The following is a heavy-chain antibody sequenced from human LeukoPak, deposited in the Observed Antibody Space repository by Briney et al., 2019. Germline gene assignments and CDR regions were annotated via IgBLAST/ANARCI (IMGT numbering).Heavy chain of an antibody. Sequence: PSETLSLTCTVSGGSISSYYWSWIRQPPGKGLEWIGYIYYSGSTNYNPSLKSRVTISVDTSKNQFSLKLSSVTAADTAVYYCARGGYSYGPSDYWGKGTLVTVSS. CDR1: GGSISSYY. J-gene: IGHJ4*02. V-gene: IGHV4-59*01. CDR3: ARGGYSYGPSDY. D-gene: IGHD5-18*01. CDR2: IYYSGST.